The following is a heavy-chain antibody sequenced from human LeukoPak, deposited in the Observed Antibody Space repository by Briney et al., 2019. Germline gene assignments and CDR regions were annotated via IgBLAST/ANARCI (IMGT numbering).Heavy chain of an antibody. CDR2: IYYSGST. J-gene: IGHJ3*02. V-gene: IGHV4-59*08. Sequence: SETLSFTCTVSGGSISSYYWSWVRQPPGKGLEWIGYIYYSGSTNSNPSLKSRVTISLDTSKNQFSLKLSSVTAADTAVYYCARRDHYGVKAFDIWGLGTMVTVSS. CDR1: GGSISSYY. D-gene: IGHD4-17*01. CDR3: ARRDHYGVKAFDI.